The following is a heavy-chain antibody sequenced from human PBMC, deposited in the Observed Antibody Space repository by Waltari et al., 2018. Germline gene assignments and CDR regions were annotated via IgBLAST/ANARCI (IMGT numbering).Heavy chain of an antibody. CDR2: ISGSGGIT. CDR3: AKDRIAVAGTKPVYYFDY. D-gene: IGHD6-19*01. V-gene: IGHV3-23*01. CDR1: GFTFSSYA. J-gene: IGHJ4*02. Sequence: EVQLLESGGGLVQPGGSLRLSCAASGFTFSSYAMSWVRQAPGQGLEWVSAISGSGGITYDADAVKGRFTISRDNSKNTLYLQMNSLRAEDTAVYYCAKDRIAVAGTKPVYYFDYWGQGTLVTVSS.